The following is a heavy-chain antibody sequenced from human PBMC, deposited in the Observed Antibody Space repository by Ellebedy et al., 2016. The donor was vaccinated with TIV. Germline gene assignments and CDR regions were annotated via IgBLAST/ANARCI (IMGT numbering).Heavy chain of an antibody. D-gene: IGHD3-9*01. CDR3: TTSAHYDILTGYSYYFAS. CDR1: GYTLTELS. V-gene: IGHV1-24*01. Sequence: ASVKVSCXVSGYTLTELSMHWVRQAPGKGLEWMGGFDPEDGETIYAQKFQGRVTMTEDTSTDTAYMELSSLRSEDTAVYYCTTSAHYDILTGYSYYFASWGQGTLVTVSS. CDR2: FDPEDGET. J-gene: IGHJ4*02.